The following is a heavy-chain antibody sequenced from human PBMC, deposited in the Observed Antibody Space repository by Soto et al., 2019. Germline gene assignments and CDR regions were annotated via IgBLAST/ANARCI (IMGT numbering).Heavy chain of an antibody. D-gene: IGHD1-26*01. Sequence: GGSLRLSCAASGFTFSSYGMHWVRQAPGKGLEWVSIIYAGGTTYYADSVKGRFTISRDISKNTVYLQMNSLRADDTAMYLCAKAPLGSWVHSWGQGTLVTVSS. CDR2: IYAGGTT. CDR3: AKAPLGSWVHS. CDR1: GFTFSSYG. J-gene: IGHJ4*02. V-gene: IGHV3-NL1*01.